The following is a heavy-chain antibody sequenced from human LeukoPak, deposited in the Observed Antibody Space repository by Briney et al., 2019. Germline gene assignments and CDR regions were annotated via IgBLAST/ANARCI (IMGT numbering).Heavy chain of an antibody. V-gene: IGHV3-15*01. D-gene: IGHD6-25*01. J-gene: IGHJ4*02. CDR1: GFTFSDAW. Sequence: PGGSLRLSCVVSGFTFSDAWMSWARQARGKGLEWVVRIQRKINGGTIDYGAPVKGRFTISRDDSRNTLYLQMNSLKTEDTAVYYCTTRRQDGCWGQGTLVTVS. CDR2: IQRKINGGTI. CDR3: TTRRQDGC.